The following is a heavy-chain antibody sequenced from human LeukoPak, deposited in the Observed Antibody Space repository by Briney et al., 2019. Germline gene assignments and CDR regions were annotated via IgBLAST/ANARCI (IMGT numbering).Heavy chain of an antibody. V-gene: IGHV3-64D*06. CDR3: ARDPSITMARGVIGRVDY. D-gene: IGHD3-10*01. Sequence: GGSLRLSCSASGFTFSSYAMHWVRQAPGKGLEYVSAISSNGGSTYYADSVKGRFTISRDNSKNTLYLQMSSLRAEDTAVYYCARDPSITMARGVIGRVDYWGQGTLVTVSS. CDR1: GFTFSSYA. J-gene: IGHJ4*02. CDR2: ISSNGGST.